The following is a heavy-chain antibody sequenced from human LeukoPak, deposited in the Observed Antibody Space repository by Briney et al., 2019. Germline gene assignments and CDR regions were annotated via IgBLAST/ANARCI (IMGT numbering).Heavy chain of an antibody. CDR3: ASVFSKLYYFDY. CDR1: GGSISSGGYY. CDR2: IYYSGST. D-gene: IGHD3-9*01. J-gene: IGHJ4*02. V-gene: IGHV4-31*03. Sequence: SQTLSLTCTVSGGSISSGGYYWSWNRQHPGKGLEWIGYIYYSGSTYYNPSLKSRVTISADTSKNQFSLKLSSVTAADTAVYYCASVFSKLYYFDYWGQGTLVTVSS.